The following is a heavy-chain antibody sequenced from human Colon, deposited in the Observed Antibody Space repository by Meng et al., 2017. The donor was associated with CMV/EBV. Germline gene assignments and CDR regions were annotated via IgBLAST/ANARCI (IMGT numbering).Heavy chain of an antibody. Sequence: SETLSLTCTMSGSPISSYYYWGWIRQPPGKGLEWIGSIYQSGSTYYNSSLRSRVTISLDRSKSRVSLMLRSVTAADTAMYYCARDAWDHTTRFYWGQGKLVTVSS. CDR1: GSPISSYYY. V-gene: IGHV4-38-2*02. J-gene: IGHJ4*02. CDR3: ARDAWDHTTRFY. D-gene: IGHD1-14*01. CDR2: IYQSGST.